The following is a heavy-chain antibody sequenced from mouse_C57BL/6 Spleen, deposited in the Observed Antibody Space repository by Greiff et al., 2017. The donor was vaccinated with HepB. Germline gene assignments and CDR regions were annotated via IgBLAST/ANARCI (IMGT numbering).Heavy chain of an antibody. CDR2: INPYNGGT. V-gene: IGHV1-19*01. J-gene: IGHJ1*03. CDR1: GYTFTDYY. CDR3: AGVSIYYDYDERYFDV. D-gene: IGHD2-4*01. Sequence: VQLQQSGPVLVKPGASVKMSCKASGYTFTDYYMNWVKQSHGKSLEWIGVINPYNGGTSYNQKFKGKATLTVDKSSSTAYMELNSLTSEDSSVYYCAGVSIYYDYDERYFDVWGTGTTVTVTS.